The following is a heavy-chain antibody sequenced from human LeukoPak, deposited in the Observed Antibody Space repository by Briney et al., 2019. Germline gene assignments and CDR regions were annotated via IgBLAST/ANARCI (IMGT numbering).Heavy chain of an antibody. D-gene: IGHD5-18*01. CDR2: INSDGSST. Sequence: PGGSLRLSCAASGFTFSSYWMHWVRQAPGKGLVWVSRINSDGSSTSYADSVKGRFTISRDNAKNTLYLQMNSLRAEDTAVYYCAKDGLRGYSYGYRVSVVRFDYWGQGTLVTVSS. CDR1: GFTFSSYW. J-gene: IGHJ4*02. CDR3: AKDGLRGYSYGYRVSVVRFDY. V-gene: IGHV3-74*01.